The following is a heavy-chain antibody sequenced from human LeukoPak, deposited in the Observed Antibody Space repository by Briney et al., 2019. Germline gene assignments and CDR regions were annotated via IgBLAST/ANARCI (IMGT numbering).Heavy chain of an antibody. Sequence: SHTLSLTCAISGDSVSSNSVGWPWIRQSPSRGLEWLGRTYYRSKWSNDYALSVKSRLTFNPDTSKNQFSLQLNSVTPDDTAVYYCARSYKYGYDFWGQGTLVTVSS. V-gene: IGHV6-1*01. CDR2: TYYRSKWSN. J-gene: IGHJ4*02. CDR3: ARSYKYGYDF. CDR1: GDSVSSNSVG. D-gene: IGHD5-24*01.